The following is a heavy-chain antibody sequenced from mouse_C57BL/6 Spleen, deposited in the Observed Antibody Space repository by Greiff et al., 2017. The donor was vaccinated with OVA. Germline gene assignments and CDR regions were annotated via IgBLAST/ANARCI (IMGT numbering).Heavy chain of an antibody. Sequence: EVQRVESGPGLVKPSQSLSLTCSVTGYSITSGYYWNWIRQFPGNKLEWMGYISYDGSNNYNPSLKNRISITRDTSKNQFFLKLNSVTTEDTATYYCARMEGLRAWFAYWGQGTLVTVSA. D-gene: IGHD2-4*01. J-gene: IGHJ3*01. CDR2: ISYDGSN. CDR3: ARMEGLRAWFAY. CDR1: GYSITSGYY. V-gene: IGHV3-6*01.